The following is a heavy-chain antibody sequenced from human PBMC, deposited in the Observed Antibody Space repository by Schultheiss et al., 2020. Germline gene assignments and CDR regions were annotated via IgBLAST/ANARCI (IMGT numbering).Heavy chain of an antibody. J-gene: IGHJ6*02. CDR3: ARGPRMEIVGYGMDV. CDR1: GGSISSGDYY. CDR2: IYYSGST. D-gene: IGHD2-2*03. Sequence: SETLSLTCTVSGGSISSGDYYWSWIRQPPGKGLEWIGYIYYSGSTYYNPSLKSRVTISVDTSKNQFSLKLSSVTAADTAVYYCARGPRMEIVGYGMDVWGQGTTVTVSS. V-gene: IGHV4-30-4*01.